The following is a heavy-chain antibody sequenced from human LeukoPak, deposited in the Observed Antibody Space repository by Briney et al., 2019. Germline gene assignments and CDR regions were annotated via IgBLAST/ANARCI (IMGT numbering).Heavy chain of an antibody. V-gene: IGHV1-2*02. CDR3: ARAGEGYTRTSYGAD. J-gene: IGHJ4*02. Sequence: ASVTVSCTASGSAFTVNSKHMRRLRPGQGHGRKGGSSPNSGGTTYVQKFQGRVTITRDTSISKAYMELTGLTSDDTAEYYCARAGEGYTRTSYGADWGQGTLVGVCS. D-gene: IGHD6-13*01. CDR2: SSPNSGGT. CDR1: GSAFTVNS.